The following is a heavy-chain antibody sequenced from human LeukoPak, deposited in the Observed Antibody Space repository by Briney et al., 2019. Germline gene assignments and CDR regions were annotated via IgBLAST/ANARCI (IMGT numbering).Heavy chain of an antibody. Sequence: GGSLRLSCAASGFTFDDYAMHWVRQAPGKGLEWVSGISWNSGSIGYADSVKGRFTISRDNAKNSLYLQMNSLRAEDTALYYCGRAYDFSRHWGQGTLVTVSS. CDR3: GRAYDFSRH. CDR1: GFTFDDYA. D-gene: IGHD3-3*01. V-gene: IGHV3-9*01. CDR2: ISWNSGSI. J-gene: IGHJ4*02.